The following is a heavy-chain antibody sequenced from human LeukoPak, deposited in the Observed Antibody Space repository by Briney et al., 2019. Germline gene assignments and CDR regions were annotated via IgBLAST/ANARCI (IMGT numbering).Heavy chain of an antibody. D-gene: IGHD4-17*01. CDR1: GFTFSSYE. Sequence: GSLRLSCAASGFTFSSYEINWVRQAPGKGLEWVSYISSSGSTIYYADSVKGRFTISRDNAKNSLYLQMNSLRAEDTAVYYCAREMTTVTTYFDYWGQGTLVTVSS. CDR2: ISSSGSTI. CDR3: AREMTTVTTYFDY. V-gene: IGHV3-48*03. J-gene: IGHJ4*02.